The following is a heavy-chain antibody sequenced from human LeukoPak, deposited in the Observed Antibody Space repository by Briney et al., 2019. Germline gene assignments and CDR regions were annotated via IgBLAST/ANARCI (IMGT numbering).Heavy chain of an antibody. V-gene: IGHV3-21*05. CDR3: AAGTAADF. CDR1: GFTFATNG. J-gene: IGHJ4*02. D-gene: IGHD6-13*01. Sequence: GGSLRLSCAASGFTFATNGMAWVRQAPGKGLEWISYISSSSSYTDYADSVKGRFTISRDNAKSALYLHLNSLRLEDTAVYYCAAGTAADFWGQGTLVTVSS. CDR2: ISSSSSYT.